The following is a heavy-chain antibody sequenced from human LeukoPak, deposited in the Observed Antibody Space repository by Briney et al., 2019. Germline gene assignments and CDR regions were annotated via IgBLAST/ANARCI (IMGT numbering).Heavy chain of an antibody. CDR2: ISYDGSNK. V-gene: IGHV3-30*03. J-gene: IGHJ4*02. CDR3: ARGPYGSGSYYNDY. Sequence: PGRSLRLSCAASGFTFSSYGMHWVRQAPGKGLEWVAVISYDGSNKFYADSVKGRFTISRDNSKNTLYLQMNSLRAEDTAVYYCARGPYGSGSYYNDYWGQGTLVTVSS. D-gene: IGHD3-10*01. CDR1: GFTFSSYG.